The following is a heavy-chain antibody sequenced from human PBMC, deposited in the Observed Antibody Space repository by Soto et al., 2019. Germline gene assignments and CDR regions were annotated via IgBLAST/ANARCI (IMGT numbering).Heavy chain of an antibody. Sequence: GGSLRLSCAASGFTFSSYAMSWVRQAPGKGLEWVSVISGSDDSTYYADSVKGRFTISRDNSKNALYLQMNSLRAEDTAVYYCAKRSSSSTFDYWGQGTLVTVSS. CDR1: GFTFSSYA. J-gene: IGHJ4*02. D-gene: IGHD6-6*01. CDR3: AKRSSSSTFDY. CDR2: ISGSDDST. V-gene: IGHV3-23*01.